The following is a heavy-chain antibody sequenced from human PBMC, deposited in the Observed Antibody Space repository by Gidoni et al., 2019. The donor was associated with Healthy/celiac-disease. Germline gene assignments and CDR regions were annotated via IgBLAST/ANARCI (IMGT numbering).Heavy chain of an antibody. Sequence: QLQLQESGPGLVKPSETLSLTCTVSGGPISSSSYSWGWIRQPPGKGLEWIGSIYYSGSTYYNPSLKSRVTISVDTSKNQFSLKLSSVTAADTAVYYCARPWSNYYDSSGYYFLGWFDPWGQGTLVTVSS. CDR3: ARPWSNYYDSSGYYFLGWFDP. CDR1: GGPISSSSYS. J-gene: IGHJ5*02. V-gene: IGHV4-39*01. D-gene: IGHD3-22*01. CDR2: IYYSGST.